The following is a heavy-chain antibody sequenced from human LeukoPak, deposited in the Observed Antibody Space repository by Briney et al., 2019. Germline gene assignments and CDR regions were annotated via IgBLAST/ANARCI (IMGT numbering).Heavy chain of an antibody. V-gene: IGHV4-39*07. CDR2: IHYSGST. Sequence: SETLSLTCTVSGGSISSSNYYWAWIRQPPGKGLEWIGNIHYSGSTYHNASLNSRITMSIDTSKKRFSLRLSSVTAADTAVYYCARMNSGHNWFDPWGQGTLVTVSS. CDR1: GGSISSSNYY. D-gene: IGHD2/OR15-2a*01. J-gene: IGHJ5*02. CDR3: ARMNSGHNWFDP.